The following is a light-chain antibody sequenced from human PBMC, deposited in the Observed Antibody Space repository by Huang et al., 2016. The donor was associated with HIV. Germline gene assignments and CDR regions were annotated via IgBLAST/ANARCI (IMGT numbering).Light chain of an antibody. CDR2: DAS. CDR1: QSVGGY. CDR3: QQRTNWPPGFT. V-gene: IGKV3-11*01. J-gene: IGKJ3*01. Sequence: GERATLSCRASQSVGGYLAWYQQKPGQAPRLLIYDASNRATGIPARFSGSVSGTDFTLTISSLEPEDFAVYYCQQRTNWPPGFTFGPGTKVDIK.